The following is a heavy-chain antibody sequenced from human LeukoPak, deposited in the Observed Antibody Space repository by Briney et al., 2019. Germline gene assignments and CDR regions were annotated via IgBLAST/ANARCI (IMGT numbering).Heavy chain of an antibody. J-gene: IGHJ4*02. CDR3: ARVTIFGVVKD. Sequence: SEILSLTCTVSGGSISSYYWSWIRQSAGKGLEWIGLLYTSGSSNYNPSLKSRVTISVDTSKNQFSLKLSSVTAADTAVYYCARVTIFGVVKDWGQGTLVTVSS. CDR1: GGSISSYY. CDR2: LYTSGSS. D-gene: IGHD3-3*01. V-gene: IGHV4-4*07.